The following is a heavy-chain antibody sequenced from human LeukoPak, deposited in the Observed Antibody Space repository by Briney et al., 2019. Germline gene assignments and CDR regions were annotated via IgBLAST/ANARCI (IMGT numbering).Heavy chain of an antibody. D-gene: IGHD6-6*01. CDR3: ARETPIAARPFDY. Sequence: GASVKVSCKASGYTFTDYYMHWVRQAPGQGLEWMGWINPNSGDTNYAQRFQGRVTMTRDTSISTAYMELSRLRSDDTAVYYCARETPIAARPFDYWGQGTLVTVSS. CDR2: INPNSGDT. CDR1: GYTFTDYY. V-gene: IGHV1-2*02. J-gene: IGHJ4*02.